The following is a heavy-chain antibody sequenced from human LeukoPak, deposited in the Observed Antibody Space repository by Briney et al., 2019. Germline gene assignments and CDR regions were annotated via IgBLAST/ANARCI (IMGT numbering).Heavy chain of an antibody. CDR1: GGSISSGSYY. V-gene: IGHV4-61*02. D-gene: IGHD3-10*01. CDR2: IYTSGST. Sequence: SETLSLTCTVSGGSISSGSYYWSWIRQPAGKGLEWIGRIYTSGSTNYNPSLKSRVTISVDTSKNQFSLKLSSVTAADTAVYYCARGISALWFGEFEVGWFDPWGQGTLVTVSS. CDR3: ARGISALWFGEFEVGWFDP. J-gene: IGHJ5*02.